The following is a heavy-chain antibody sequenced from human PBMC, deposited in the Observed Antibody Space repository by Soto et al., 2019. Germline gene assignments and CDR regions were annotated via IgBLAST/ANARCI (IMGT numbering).Heavy chain of an antibody. J-gene: IGHJ6*02. Sequence: LRLSCAASGFTFSNAWMSWVRQAPGKGLEWVGRIKSKTDGGTTDYAAPVKGRFTISRDDSKNTLYLQMDSLKTEDTAVYYCTTSPYYYGSGSYYNRYYYGMDVWGQGTTVTVSS. D-gene: IGHD3-10*01. CDR2: IKSKTDGGTT. V-gene: IGHV3-15*01. CDR1: GFTFSNAW. CDR3: TTSPYYYGSGSYYNRYYYGMDV.